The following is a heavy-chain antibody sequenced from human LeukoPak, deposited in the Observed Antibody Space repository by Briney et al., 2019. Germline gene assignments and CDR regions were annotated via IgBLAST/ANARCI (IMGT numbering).Heavy chain of an antibody. J-gene: IGHJ5*02. CDR3: AKDSGSSWYLSTSWFDL. V-gene: IGHV3-23*01. D-gene: IGHD6-13*01. CDR1: GFTFSNYA. Sequence: GGSLRLSCAASGFTFSNYAMSWVRQAPGKGLEWVSAMSGSGVSTYDADSVRGRFTIYRDNSKNKLYMQMNSLRAEDTAVYFCAKDSGSSWYLSTSWFDLWGQATLVTLSS. CDR2: MSGSGVST.